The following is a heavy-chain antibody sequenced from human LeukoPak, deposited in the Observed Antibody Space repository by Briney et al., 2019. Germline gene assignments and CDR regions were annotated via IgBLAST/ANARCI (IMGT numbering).Heavy chain of an antibody. J-gene: IGHJ6*03. CDR3: ARSITIFGVVIRYYYYYMDV. CDR2: ISWDGGST. Sequence: PGGSLRLSCAASGFTFDDYTMHWVRQAPGKGLEWVSLISWDGGSTYYADSVKGRFTISRDNSKNSLYLQMNSLRTEDTALYYCARSITIFGVVIRYYYYYMDVWGKGTTVTVSS. CDR1: GFTFDDYT. V-gene: IGHV3-43*01. D-gene: IGHD3-3*01.